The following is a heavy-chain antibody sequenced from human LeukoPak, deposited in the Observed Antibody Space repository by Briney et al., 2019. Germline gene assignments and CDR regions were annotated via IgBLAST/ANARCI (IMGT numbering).Heavy chain of an antibody. Sequence: SETLSLTCSVSGYSISSGNYWGWIRLPPGKGLQWIGSIYHSGSTYYNPSLKSRVTISVDTSKNQFSLKLSSVTAADTAIYYCARDAKYYYGSRTYFFFEYWGQGTLLTVSS. D-gene: IGHD3-10*01. V-gene: IGHV4-38-2*02. CDR2: IYHSGST. CDR3: ARDAKYYYGSRTYFFFEY. J-gene: IGHJ4*02. CDR1: GYSISSGNY.